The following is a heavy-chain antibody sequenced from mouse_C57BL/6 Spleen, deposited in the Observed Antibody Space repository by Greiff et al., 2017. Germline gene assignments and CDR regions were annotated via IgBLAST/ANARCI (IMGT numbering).Heavy chain of an antibody. CDR3: ARSGDYGSSSWFAY. J-gene: IGHJ3*01. Sequence: VKLQESGPELVKPGASVKISCKASGYAFSSSWMNWVKQRPGKGLEWIGRIYPGDGDTNYNGKFKGKATLTADKSSSTAYMQLSSLTSEDSAVYFCARSGDYGSSSWFAYWGQGTLVTVSA. V-gene: IGHV1-82*01. CDR1: GYAFSSSW. CDR2: IYPGDGDT. D-gene: IGHD1-1*01.